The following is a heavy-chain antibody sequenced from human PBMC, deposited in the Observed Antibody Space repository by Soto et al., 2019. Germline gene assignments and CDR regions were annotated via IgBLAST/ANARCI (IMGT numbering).Heavy chain of an antibody. Sequence: ASVKVSCKASGYTSTSYGISWVRQAPGQGLEWMGWISAYNGNTNYAQKLQGRVTMTTDTSTSTAYMELRSLRSDDTAVYYCARIQLGYDAFDIWGQGTMVTVSS. CDR2: ISAYNGNT. CDR3: ARIQLGYDAFDI. J-gene: IGHJ3*02. CDR1: GYTSTSYG. V-gene: IGHV1-18*01. D-gene: IGHD6-6*01.